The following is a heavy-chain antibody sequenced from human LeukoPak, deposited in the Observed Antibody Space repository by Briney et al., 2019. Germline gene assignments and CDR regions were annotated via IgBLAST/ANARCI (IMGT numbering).Heavy chain of an antibody. Sequence: GGSLRLSCAASGFTFSSYSMNWVRQAPGKGLEWVSSISSSSSYIYYADSVKGRFTISRDNAKSSLYLQMNSLRAEDTAVYYCARGPPRITMIDNGFDYWGQGTLVTVSS. D-gene: IGHD3-22*01. CDR1: GFTFSSYS. CDR2: ISSSSSYI. V-gene: IGHV3-21*01. CDR3: ARGPPRITMIDNGFDY. J-gene: IGHJ4*02.